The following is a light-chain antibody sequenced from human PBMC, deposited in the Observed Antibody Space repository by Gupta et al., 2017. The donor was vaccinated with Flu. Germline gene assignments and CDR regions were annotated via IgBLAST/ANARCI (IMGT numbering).Light chain of an antibody. CDR1: SSDVGGYNY. V-gene: IGLV2-14*01. J-gene: IGLJ2*01. CDR3: MSYTRSSTGV. CDR2: EDS. Sequence: QSPLTHPASVSGSPGQSITISCTGTSSDVGGYNYVSWYQQPPRKPPKLMIYEDSKRPAGFSERFSGTKSGNTASLTSSGHQAEEEADYYRMSYTRSSTGVFGGGTKLTVL.